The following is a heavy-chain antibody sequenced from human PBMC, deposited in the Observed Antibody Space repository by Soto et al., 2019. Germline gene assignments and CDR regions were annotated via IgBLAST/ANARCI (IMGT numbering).Heavy chain of an antibody. CDR3: ARESLEVAGTGGSFDI. Sequence: ASVKVSCKASGYTFTTYYMHWVRQAPGQGLEWMGIIYPSGGSTSYAQKFQGRVTMTRDTSTSTVYMELSSLRSEDTAVYYCARESLEVAGTGGSFDIWGQGTLVTVS. CDR2: IYPSGGST. V-gene: IGHV1-46*01. D-gene: IGHD6-19*01. J-gene: IGHJ3*02. CDR1: GYTFTTYY.